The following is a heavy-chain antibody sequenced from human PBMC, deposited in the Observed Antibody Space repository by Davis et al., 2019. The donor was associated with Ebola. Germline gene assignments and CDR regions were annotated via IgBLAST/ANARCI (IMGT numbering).Heavy chain of an antibody. CDR2: IYNGNT. D-gene: IGHD6-6*01. V-gene: IGHV4-4*07. J-gene: IGHJ5*01. Sequence: MPSETLSLTCTVSGGSISNVYWNWIRQPAGKGLEWIGRIYNGNTNYNPSLKSRVTVSSDTSKNQFSLRLNFVTAADTAVYYCARRGQEQIATSSENWLGPWGQGIQVTVSS. CDR1: GGSISNVY. CDR3: ARRGQEQIATSSENWLGP.